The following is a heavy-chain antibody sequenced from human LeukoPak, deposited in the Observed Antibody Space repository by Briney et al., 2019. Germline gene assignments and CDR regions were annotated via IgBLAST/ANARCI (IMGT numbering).Heavy chain of an antibody. CDR1: GFTFSIYA. J-gene: IGHJ4*02. V-gene: IGHV3-23*01. CDR2: IGASGGTT. CDR3: AKDLEAVAGTIVNDY. D-gene: IGHD6-19*01. Sequence: GGSLRLSCAVPGFTFSIYAMNWGRQGPGKGREWVSAIGASGGTTYYADSVQGRFTISRDNSKNTLYLQLNRLRAEDTGVYFCAKDLEAVAGTIVNDYWGQGTLVTVSS.